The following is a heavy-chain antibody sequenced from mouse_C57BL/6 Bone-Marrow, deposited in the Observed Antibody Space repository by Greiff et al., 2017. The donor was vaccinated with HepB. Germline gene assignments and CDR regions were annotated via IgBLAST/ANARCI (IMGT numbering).Heavy chain of an antibody. CDR3: ARSLGRDY. J-gene: IGHJ2*01. Sequence: VQLVESGAELARPGASVKMSCKASGYTFTSYTMHWVKQRPGQGLEWIGYINPSSGYTKYNQKFKDKATLTADKSSSTAYMQLSSLTSEDSAVYYCARSLGRDYWGQGTTLTVSS. V-gene: IGHV1-4*01. D-gene: IGHD4-1*01. CDR2: INPSSGYT. CDR1: GYTFTSYT.